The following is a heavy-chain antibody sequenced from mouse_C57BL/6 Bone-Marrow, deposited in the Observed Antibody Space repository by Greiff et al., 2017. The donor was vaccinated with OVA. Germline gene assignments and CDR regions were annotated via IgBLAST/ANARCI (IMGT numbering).Heavy chain of an antibody. V-gene: IGHV1-81*01. CDR1: GYTFTSYG. CDR2: IYPRSGNT. D-gene: IGHD4-1*01. CDR3: ERLVRLGRRAMDY. Sequence: VQLQQSGAELARPGASVKLSCKASGYTFTSYGISWVKQRTGQGLEWIGEIYPRSGNTFYNEKFKGKATVTADKSSSTAYMELRSLTSEDSAVYFCERLVRLGRRAMDYWGQGTSVTVSS. J-gene: IGHJ4*01.